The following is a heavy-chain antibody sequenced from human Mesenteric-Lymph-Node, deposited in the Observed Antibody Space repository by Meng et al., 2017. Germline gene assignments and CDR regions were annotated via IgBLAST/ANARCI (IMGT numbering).Heavy chain of an antibody. D-gene: IGHD3-10*01. J-gene: IGHJ6*02. CDR3: AVYGSGSRWDYGMDV. CDR1: GGTFSSYA. V-gene: IGHV1-18*01. Sequence: ASVKVSCKASGGTFSSYAISWVRQAPGQGLEWMGWISAYNGNTNYAQKLQGRVTMTTDTSTSTAYMELRSLRSDDTAVYYCAVYGSGSRWDYGMDVWGQGNTVNGAS. CDR2: ISAYNGNT.